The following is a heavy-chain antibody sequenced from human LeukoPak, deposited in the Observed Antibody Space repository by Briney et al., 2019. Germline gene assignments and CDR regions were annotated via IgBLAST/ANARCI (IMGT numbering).Heavy chain of an antibody. CDR2: ISSGSSNR. CDR1: GFTFTNYT. D-gene: IGHD3-22*01. V-gene: IGHV3-21*04. CDR3: KKKWSGDYDTSGNNDAFDI. Sequence: GGSLRLSCEASGFTFTNYTMNWVRQAPGKGLEWVSIISSGSSNRFYADSLKGRFTISRDDSKNILYLHMNSLRAEDTAVYYCKKKWSGDYDTSGNNDAFDIWGQGTMVTVSS. J-gene: IGHJ3*02.